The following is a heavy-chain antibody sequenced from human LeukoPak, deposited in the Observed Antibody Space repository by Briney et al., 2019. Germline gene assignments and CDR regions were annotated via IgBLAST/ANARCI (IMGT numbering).Heavy chain of an antibody. Sequence: GGSQRLSCAASGFTFSSYAMSWVRQAPGKGLEWVPAMSGSGGSTYYADSVKGRFTISRDNSKNTLYLQMNSLRAEDTAVYYCAKARRTRGREGPSLYYYYYMDVWGKGTTVTVSS. D-gene: IGHD1-7*01. CDR3: AKARRTRGREGPSLYYYYYMDV. CDR1: GFTFSSYA. V-gene: IGHV3-23*01. CDR2: MSGSGGST. J-gene: IGHJ6*03.